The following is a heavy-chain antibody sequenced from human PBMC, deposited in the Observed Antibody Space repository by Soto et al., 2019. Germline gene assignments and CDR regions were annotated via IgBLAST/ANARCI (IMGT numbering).Heavy chain of an antibody. CDR3: ARAYSSGWYGGSNWFDP. D-gene: IGHD6-19*01. V-gene: IGHV4-59*08. Sequence: SETLSLTCTVSGGSISSYYWSWIRQPPGKGLEWIGYIYYSGSTNYNPSLKSRVTISVDTSKNQFSLKLSSVTAADTAVYYCARAYSSGWYGGSNWFDPWGQGTLVTVSS. CDR2: IYYSGST. CDR1: GGSISSYY. J-gene: IGHJ5*02.